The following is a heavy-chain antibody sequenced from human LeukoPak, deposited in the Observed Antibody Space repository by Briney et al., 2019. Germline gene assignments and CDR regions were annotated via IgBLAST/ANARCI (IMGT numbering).Heavy chain of an antibody. CDR3: ARLGGGYSSSWYRAINWFDP. J-gene: IGHJ5*02. V-gene: IGHV1-2*02. D-gene: IGHD6-13*01. CDR2: INPNSGGT. CDR1: GYTFTGYY. Sequence: ASVKVSCKASGYTFTGYYMHWVRQAPGQGLEWMGWINPNSGGTNYAQKFQGRVTMTRDTSISTAYMELSRLRSDDTAVYYCARLGGGYSSSWYRAINWFDPWGQGTLVTVSS.